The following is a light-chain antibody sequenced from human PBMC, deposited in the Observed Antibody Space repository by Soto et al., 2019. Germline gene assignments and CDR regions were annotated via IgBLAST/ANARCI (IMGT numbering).Light chain of an antibody. J-gene: IGKJ1*01. V-gene: IGKV1-39*01. CDR1: QSSSSY. Sequence: DIPMTQSPSSLYASVGEGVTITCQASQSSSSYVSWYQQKPGKAPKLLIYAASNLQSGVPSRFSGSRSGTVFTLNINSLQPDDFATDYCQQSYSRVTFGQGTKVEIK. CDR2: AAS. CDR3: QQSYSRVT.